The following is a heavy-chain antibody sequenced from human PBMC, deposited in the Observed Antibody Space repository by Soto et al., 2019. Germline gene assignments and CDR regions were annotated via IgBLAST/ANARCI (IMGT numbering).Heavy chain of an antibody. CDR1: GYTFTSYD. J-gene: IGHJ4*02. D-gene: IGHD3-22*01. Sequence: ASVKVSCRASGYTFTSYDINWVRQATGQGLEWMGWMNPNSGNTGYAQKFQGRVTMTRNTSISTAYMELSSLRSEDTAVYYCARGWDYYDSSGHWSFDYWGQGTLVTVSS. V-gene: IGHV1-8*01. CDR3: ARGWDYYDSSGHWSFDY. CDR2: MNPNSGNT.